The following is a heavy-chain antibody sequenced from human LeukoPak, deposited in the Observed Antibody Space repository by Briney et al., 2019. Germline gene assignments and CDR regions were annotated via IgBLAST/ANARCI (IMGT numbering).Heavy chain of an antibody. CDR3: AKGIYSSGWSYFDY. CDR2: IYSGGRT. Sequence: GGSLRLSCAASGFTVSSNYMSWVRQAPGKGLEWVSVIYSGGRTYYADSVKGRFTISRDNSKNTLYLQMNSLRAEDAAVYYCAKGIYSSGWSYFDYWGHGTLVTVSS. J-gene: IGHJ4*01. D-gene: IGHD6-19*01. V-gene: IGHV3-53*01. CDR1: GFTVSSNY.